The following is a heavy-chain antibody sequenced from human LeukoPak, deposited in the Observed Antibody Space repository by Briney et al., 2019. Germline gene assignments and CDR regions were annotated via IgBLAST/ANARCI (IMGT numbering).Heavy chain of an antibody. Sequence: ASVKVSCKASGYTFTGYYIHWVRQAPGQGLEWMGWINPNIGGTNYAQKFQGRVAMTWDTSISTAYMDLSRLRSDDTAVYYCARTWGIAAVIDYWGQGTLVTVSS. J-gene: IGHJ4*02. D-gene: IGHD6-13*01. CDR3: ARTWGIAAVIDY. CDR1: GYTFTGYY. V-gene: IGHV1-2*02. CDR2: INPNIGGT.